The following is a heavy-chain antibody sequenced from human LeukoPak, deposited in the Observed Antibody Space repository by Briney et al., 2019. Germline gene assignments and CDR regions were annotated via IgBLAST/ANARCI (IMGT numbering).Heavy chain of an antibody. J-gene: IGHJ4*02. V-gene: IGHV3-33*06. D-gene: IGHD6-19*01. Sequence: PGRSLRLSCAASGFTFSSYGMHWVRQAPGKGLEWVAVIWYDGSNKYYADSVKGRSTISRDNSKNTLYLQMNSLRAEDTAVYYCAKVAVAGTILDYWGQGTLVTVSS. CDR3: AKVAVAGTILDY. CDR1: GFTFSSYG. CDR2: IWYDGSNK.